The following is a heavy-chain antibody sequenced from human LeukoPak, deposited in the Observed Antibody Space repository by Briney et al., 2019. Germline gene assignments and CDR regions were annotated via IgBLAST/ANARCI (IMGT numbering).Heavy chain of an antibody. CDR2: VYYSGST. J-gene: IGHJ4*02. D-gene: IGHD2-2*01. CDR3: ARGLSSTSCYGICPLAQFDS. Sequence: PSETLSLTCTVSGGSISSYYWSWIRQPPGKDLEWIGYVYYSGSTNYNPSLKSRVTISVDTSKNRFSLKLSSVTAADTAVYYCARGLSSTSCYGICPLAQFDSWGQGTLVTVSS. V-gene: IGHV4-59*01. CDR1: GGSISSYY.